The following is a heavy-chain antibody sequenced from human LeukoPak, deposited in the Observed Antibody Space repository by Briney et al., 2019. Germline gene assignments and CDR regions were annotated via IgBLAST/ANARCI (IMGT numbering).Heavy chain of an antibody. V-gene: IGHV3-9*01. Sequence: GRSLRLSCVASGFTFDDYAMHWVRQAPGKGLEWVSGISWNSGSIGYADSVKGRFTISRDNAKNSLYLQMNSLRAEDTALYYCAKAPDIVVVPAANVDYYFDYWGQGTLVTVSS. CDR2: ISWNSGSI. J-gene: IGHJ4*02. CDR3: AKAPDIVVVPAANVDYYFDY. D-gene: IGHD2-2*01. CDR1: GFTFDDYA.